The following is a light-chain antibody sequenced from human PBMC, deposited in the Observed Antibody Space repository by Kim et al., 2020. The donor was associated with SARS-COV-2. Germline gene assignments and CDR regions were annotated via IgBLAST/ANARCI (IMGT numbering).Light chain of an antibody. CDR3: QQYNNWPLT. CDR2: GAS. V-gene: IGKV3-15*01. Sequence: EIVMTQSPATLSVSPGERATLSCRASQSVSSNLAWYQQKPGQAPRLIIYGASTRATGIPARFSGSGSGTEFTLTISSLQSEDFAVYFCQQYNNWPLTFGGGTKLEI. J-gene: IGKJ4*01. CDR1: QSVSSN.